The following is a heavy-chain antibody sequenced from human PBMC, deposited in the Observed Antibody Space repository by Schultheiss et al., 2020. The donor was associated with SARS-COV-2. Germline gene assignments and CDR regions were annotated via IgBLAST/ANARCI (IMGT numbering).Heavy chain of an antibody. CDR1: GFTFSSYW. J-gene: IGHJ6*03. V-gene: IGHV3-74*01. CDR3: AREGRAAAGPQDYMDV. CDR2: VHSDGSNT. Sequence: GGSLRLSCAASGFTFSSYWMHWVRQAPGKGLVWVSRVHSDGSNTNYADSVKGRFTISRDNAKNTLYLQMNSLRAEDTAVYYCAREGRAAAGPQDYMDVWGKGTTVTVSS. D-gene: IGHD6-13*01.